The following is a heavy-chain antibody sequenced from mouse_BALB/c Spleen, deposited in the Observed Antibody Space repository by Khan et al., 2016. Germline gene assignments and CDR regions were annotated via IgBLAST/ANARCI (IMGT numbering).Heavy chain of an antibody. Sequence: QVQLKESGAELVRPGSSVKISCKASGYAFSSYWMNWVKQRPGQGLEWIGQIYPGDGDTNYNGKFKGKATLTADKSSSTAYMQRSSLTSEDSAVXFCAKLTGTREAMDYWGQGTSVTGSS. V-gene: IGHV1-80*01. CDR3: AKLTGTREAMDY. CDR1: GYAFSSYW. J-gene: IGHJ4*01. CDR2: IYPGDGDT. D-gene: IGHD4-1*01.